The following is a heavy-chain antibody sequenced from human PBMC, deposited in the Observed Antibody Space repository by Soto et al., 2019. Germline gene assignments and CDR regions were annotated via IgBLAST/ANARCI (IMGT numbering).Heavy chain of an antibody. CDR3: VADMRVGVAMRADP. CDR2: ISTYNGKT. CDR1: NYTITNHG. Sequence: QLQLVQSGPEVKKPGASVRVSCQASNYTITNHGINWVRQAPGQRLEWMGWISTYNGKTNYAQKFQGRVTMTTDTSTNTIYMELRSLRSADTAVYYGVADMRVGVAMRADPWGQGTLVTVSS. D-gene: IGHD2-15*01. V-gene: IGHV1-18*04. J-gene: IGHJ5*02.